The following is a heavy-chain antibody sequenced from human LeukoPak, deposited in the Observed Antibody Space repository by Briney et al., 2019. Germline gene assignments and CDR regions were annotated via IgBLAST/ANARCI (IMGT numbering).Heavy chain of an antibody. Sequence: SETLSLTCTVSGGSISRYYWSWIRQPPGKGLEGIGYIYTSGSNNYNPSLKSRVTISVATSKNQFSLKLSPVTAADTAVYYCARLYCGSTSCSRTDVNGFDPWGQGTLVTVSS. J-gene: IGHJ5*02. V-gene: IGHV4-4*09. CDR3: ARLYCGSTSCSRTDVNGFDP. CDR1: GGSISRYY. CDR2: IYTSGSN. D-gene: IGHD2-2*01.